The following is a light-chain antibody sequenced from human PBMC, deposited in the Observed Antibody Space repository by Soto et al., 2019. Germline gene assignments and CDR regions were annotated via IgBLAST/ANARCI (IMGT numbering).Light chain of an antibody. Sequence: QSVLTQPASVSGSPGQSITISCTGTSSDVGGYNYVSWYQQHPGIAPKLLIYGVTNRPSGVSPRFSGSKSGNTASLTISGLQAEDEADYHCSSYTSASTLLYLFGNGTKVTVL. V-gene: IGLV2-14*01. CDR2: GVT. J-gene: IGLJ1*01. CDR1: SSDVGGYNY. CDR3: SSYTSASTLLYL.